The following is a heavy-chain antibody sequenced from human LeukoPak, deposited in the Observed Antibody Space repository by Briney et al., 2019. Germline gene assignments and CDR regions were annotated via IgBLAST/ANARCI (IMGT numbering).Heavy chain of an antibody. CDR1: GGSVSSGTYY. CDR2: IYTSGNT. V-gene: IGHV4-61*02. D-gene: IGHD3-22*01. J-gene: IGHJ4*02. CDR3: VRTYYYDSSGYHLIDY. Sequence: SQTLSLTCTVSGGSVSSGTYYWSWIRQPAGKGLEWLGRIYTSGNTNYNPSLKSRVTISVDTSKNQFSLKLSSVTAAGTAVYYCVRTYYYDSSGYHLIDYWGQGTLVTVSS.